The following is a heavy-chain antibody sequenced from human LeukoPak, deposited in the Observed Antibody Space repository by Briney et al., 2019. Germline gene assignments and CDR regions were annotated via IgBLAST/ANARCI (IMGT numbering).Heavy chain of an antibody. CDR1: GFTFSSYG. CDR3: AKDLVGYNSGHYFDY. CDR2: ISYDGSNK. J-gene: IGHJ4*02. V-gene: IGHV3-30*18. Sequence: GGSLRLSCAASGFTFSSYGMHWVRQAPGKGLEWVAVISYDGSNKYYADSVKGRFTLSRDNSKNTLYLQMNGLRAEHTAVYYCAKDLVGYNSGHYFDYWGQGTLVTVSS. D-gene: IGHD5-24*01.